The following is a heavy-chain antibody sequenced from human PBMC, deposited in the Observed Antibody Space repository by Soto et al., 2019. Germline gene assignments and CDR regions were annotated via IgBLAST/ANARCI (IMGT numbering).Heavy chain of an antibody. V-gene: IGHV4-31*03. CDR3: AKDAIMVSSTFNYFDH. J-gene: IGHJ4*02. CDR2: IFYSGST. Sequence: SETLSLTCSVSGVSLTSGTYYWSWIRQHPGKGLEWIGYIFYSGSTDYNPSLKSRVNISVDTSKNQFSLKLSSVTAADTAVYYCAKDAIMVSSTFNYFDHWGQGALVTVSS. CDR1: GVSLTSGTYY. D-gene: IGHD2-8*01.